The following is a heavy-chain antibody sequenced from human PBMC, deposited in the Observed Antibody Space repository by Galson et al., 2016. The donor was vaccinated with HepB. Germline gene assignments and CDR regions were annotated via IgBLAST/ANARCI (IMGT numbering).Heavy chain of an antibody. CDR2: IKQDGSEK. D-gene: IGHD3-3*01. V-gene: IGHV3-7*01. J-gene: IGHJ6*02. Sequence: SLRLSCAASGFTFSSYWMSWVRQAPGKGLEWVANIKQDGSEKYYVDSVKGRFTISRDNAKNSLSLQMNSLRAEDTAVYYCARIGGYDFWSGYFSFRYYGMDVWGQGTRLSSP. CDR3: ARIGGYDFWSGYFSFRYYGMDV. CDR1: GFTFSSYW.